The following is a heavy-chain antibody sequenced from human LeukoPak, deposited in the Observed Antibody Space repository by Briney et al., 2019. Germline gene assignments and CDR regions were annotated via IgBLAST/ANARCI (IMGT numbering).Heavy chain of an antibody. V-gene: IGHV3-21*01. CDR3: ARASAIYYYDSGDRPYCFDY. D-gene: IGHD3-22*01. CDR2: ISSSSSYI. Sequence: GGSLRLSCAASGFTFSSYSMNWVRQAPGKGLEWVSSISSSSSYIYYADSVKGRFTISRNNAKNSLYLQMKSLRAEDTAVYYCARASAIYYYDSGDRPYCFDYWGQGTLVTVSS. J-gene: IGHJ4*02. CDR1: GFTFSSYS.